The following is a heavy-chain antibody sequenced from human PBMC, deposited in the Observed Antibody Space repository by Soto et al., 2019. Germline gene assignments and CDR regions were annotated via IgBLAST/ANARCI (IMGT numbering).Heavy chain of an antibody. CDR1: VFTFSSNG. Sequence: WWSLRLSCSASVFTFSSNGMHWVRQPPGKGLEWVAVIWFDGSKKYYADSVKGRFTISRDNSKNTLYLQMNSLRVEDTAVYYCARFIGGDSSGYYDYWGQGTLVTVSS. CDR3: ARFIGGDSSGYYDY. CDR2: IWFDGSKK. D-gene: IGHD3-22*01. V-gene: IGHV3-33*01. J-gene: IGHJ4*02.